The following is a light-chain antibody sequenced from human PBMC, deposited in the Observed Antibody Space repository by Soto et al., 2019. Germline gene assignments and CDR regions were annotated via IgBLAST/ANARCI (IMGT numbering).Light chain of an antibody. Sequence: SVLTHPASVSWSPGQSITISCTGSSSDVGSYKLVSWYQQYPGKAPKLIIYTDNKRPPGVSNRFSGSRSSNTASLTISGLQPEDEADYYCSSYGGDTTYVFGTGTKVTVL. CDR1: SSDVGSYKL. CDR3: SSYGGDTTYV. CDR2: TDN. J-gene: IGLJ1*01. V-gene: IGLV2-23*01.